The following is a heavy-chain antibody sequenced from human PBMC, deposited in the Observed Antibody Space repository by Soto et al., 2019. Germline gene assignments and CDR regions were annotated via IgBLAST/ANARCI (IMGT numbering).Heavy chain of an antibody. CDR3: AAGSRYYYDSTPTDP. Sequence: SVKVSCKGSGFTFTSSAVQWVRQARVQRLEWIGWIVVGSGNTNYAQKFQERVTITRDMSTSTAYMELSSLRSEDTAVYYCAAGSRYYYDSTPTDPWGQGTRVTVSA. V-gene: IGHV1-58*01. CDR2: IVVGSGNT. J-gene: IGHJ5*02. D-gene: IGHD3-22*01. CDR1: GFTFTSSA.